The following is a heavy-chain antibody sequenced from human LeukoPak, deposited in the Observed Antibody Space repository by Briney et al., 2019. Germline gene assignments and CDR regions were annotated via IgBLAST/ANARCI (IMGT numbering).Heavy chain of an antibody. CDR2: IYSGGKT. CDR3: ARALGTSGWARRTFEY. V-gene: IGHV3-66*01. Sequence: PGGSLRLSCAASGFTVSSSYMSGGRPAPGKGLEWVSVIYSGGKTYYADSVKGRFTISKDNSKNTLSLQVNSLRAEDMAVYYCARALGTSGWARRTFEYWGQGPLVTVSS. CDR1: GFTVSSSY. J-gene: IGHJ4*02. D-gene: IGHD6-19*01.